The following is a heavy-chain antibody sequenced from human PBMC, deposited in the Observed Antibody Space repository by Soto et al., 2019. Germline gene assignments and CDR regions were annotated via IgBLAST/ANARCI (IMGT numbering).Heavy chain of an antibody. CDR1: GYTFTGYY. D-gene: IGHD1-1*01. Sequence: ASVKVSCKASGYTFTGYYMHWVRQAPGQGLEWMGWINPNSGGTNYAQKFQGRVTMTRDTSISTAYMELSRLRSDDTAVYYCARYSGDFDNWDCGMDVLGQGTTITVSS. J-gene: IGHJ6*02. CDR2: INPNSGGT. V-gene: IGHV1-2*02. CDR3: ARYSGDFDNWDCGMDV.